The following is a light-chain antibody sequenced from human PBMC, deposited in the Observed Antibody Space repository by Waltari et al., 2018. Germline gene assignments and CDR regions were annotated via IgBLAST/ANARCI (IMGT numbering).Light chain of an antibody. CDR3: MQGTHWPPT. V-gene: IGKV2-30*02. CDR1: QSLVHSNGNTY. J-gene: IGKJ4*01. Sequence: DVVLSQSPLPLPVTLGQQASISCTSSQSLVHSNGNTYLNWYQQRPGQSPRRLLYRVSNRDSGVPDRSSGGGSGTDFTLTINRVEAEDVGAYYCMQGTHWPPTFGGGTKVEIK. CDR2: RVS.